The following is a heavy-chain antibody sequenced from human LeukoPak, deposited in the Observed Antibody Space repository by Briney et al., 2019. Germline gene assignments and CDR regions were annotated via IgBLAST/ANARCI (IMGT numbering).Heavy chain of an antibody. V-gene: IGHV4-39*01. J-gene: IGHJ4*02. Sequence: SETLSLTCTVSGVPIGSSSYYWGWIRQPPGKGLEWIGRINANGNTHYNPSLKSRVTISVDTSINQFSLRVISVTAADTALYYCASANFGDYVFWGQGTLVTVSS. CDR3: ASANFGDYVF. D-gene: IGHD4-17*01. CDR2: INANGNT. CDR1: GVPIGSSSYY.